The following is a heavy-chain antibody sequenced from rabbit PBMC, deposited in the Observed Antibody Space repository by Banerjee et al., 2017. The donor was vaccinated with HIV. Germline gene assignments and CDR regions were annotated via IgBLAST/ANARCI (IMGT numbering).Heavy chain of an antibody. CDR1: GFSFSSNT. Sequence: QEQLEESGGGLVKPEGSLTLTCTASGFSFSSNTWICWVRQAPGKGLEWIACIWNGDGSTYYASWVNGRFSISRSTSLSTVTLQMTSLTAADTATYFCARDLAGVIGWNFNFWGPGTLVTVS. CDR3: ARDLAGVIGWNFNF. D-gene: IGHD4-1*01. J-gene: IGHJ4*01. V-gene: IGHV1S47*01. CDR2: IWNGDGST.